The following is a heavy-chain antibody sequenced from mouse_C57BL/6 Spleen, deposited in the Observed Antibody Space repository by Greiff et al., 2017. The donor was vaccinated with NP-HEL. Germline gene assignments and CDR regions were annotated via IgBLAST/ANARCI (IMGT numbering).Heavy chain of an antibody. CDR2: INPYNGGT. Sequence: VQLQQSGPVLVKPGASVKMSCKASGYTFTDYYMNWVKQSHGKSLEWIGVINPYNGGTSYNQKFKGKATSTVDKSSSTAYMELNSLTSEDSAVYYCAREGASSPFAYWGQGTLVTVSA. V-gene: IGHV1-19*01. J-gene: IGHJ3*01. CDR1: GYTFTDYY. CDR3: AREGASSPFAY. D-gene: IGHD1-1*01.